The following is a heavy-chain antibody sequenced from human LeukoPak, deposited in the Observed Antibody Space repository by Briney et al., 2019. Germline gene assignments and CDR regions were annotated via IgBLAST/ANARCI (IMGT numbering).Heavy chain of an antibody. CDR1: GGPFSGYY. V-gene: IGHV4-34*01. D-gene: IGHD6-13*01. J-gene: IGHJ4*02. Sequence: SETLSLTCAVYGGPFSGYYWSWIRQPPGKGLEWIGSIYHSGSTYYNPSLKSRVTISVDTSKNQFSLKLSSVTAADTAVYYCARAGYSSRGRDYFDYWGQGTLVTVSS. CDR3: ARAGYSSRGRDYFDY. CDR2: IYHSGST.